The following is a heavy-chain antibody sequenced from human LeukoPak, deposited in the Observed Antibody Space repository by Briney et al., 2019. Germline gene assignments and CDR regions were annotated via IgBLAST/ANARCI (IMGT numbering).Heavy chain of an antibody. V-gene: IGHV1-18*01. D-gene: IGHD2-8*01. CDR2: ISAYNGNT. CDR1: GYTFTSYG. Sequence: GAXVKVSCKASGYTFTSYGISWVRQAPGQGLERMGWISAYNGNTDYAQKLQGRVTMTTDTSTSTAYMELRSLRSDDTAVYYCARYYHDAFDIWGQGTMVTVSS. CDR3: ARYYHDAFDI. J-gene: IGHJ3*02.